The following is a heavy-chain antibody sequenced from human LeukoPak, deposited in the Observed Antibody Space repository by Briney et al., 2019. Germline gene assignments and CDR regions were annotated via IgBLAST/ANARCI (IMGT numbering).Heavy chain of an antibody. CDR3: ARDSSNYLFDY. Sequence: GGSLRLSCAASGFTFDDYAMHWVRQAPGKGLEWVSVIYSGGSTNYADSVKGRFTISRDNSKNTLYLQMNSLRAEDTAVYYCARDSSNYLFDYWGQGTLVTVSS. J-gene: IGHJ4*02. V-gene: IGHV3-53*01. CDR1: GFTFDDYA. CDR2: IYSGGST. D-gene: IGHD4-11*01.